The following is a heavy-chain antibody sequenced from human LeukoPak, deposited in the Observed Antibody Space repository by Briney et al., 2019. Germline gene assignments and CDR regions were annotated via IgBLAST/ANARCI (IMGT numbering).Heavy chain of an antibody. CDR3: ARGYYYDSSGYYPDY. D-gene: IGHD3-22*01. CDR1: GGTFSSYA. J-gene: IGHJ4*02. Sequence: ASVKVSCKASGGTFSSYATSWVRQAPGQGLEWMGGIIPIFGTANYAQKFQGRVTITADESTSTAYMELSSLRSEDTAVYYCARGYYYDSSGYYPDYWGQGTLVTVSS. V-gene: IGHV1-69*13. CDR2: IIPIFGTA.